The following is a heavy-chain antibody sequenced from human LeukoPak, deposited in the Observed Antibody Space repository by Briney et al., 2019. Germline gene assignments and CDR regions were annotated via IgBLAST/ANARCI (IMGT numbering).Heavy chain of an antibody. D-gene: IGHD6-13*01. CDR1: GYTFINHD. CDR3: ARDVTPGIALRGMDV. J-gene: IGHJ6*02. V-gene: IGHV1-8*03. CDR2: MNSNSGNT. Sequence: ASVKVSCKGYGYTFINHDIDWVRQAAGQGLEWMGWMNSNSGNTGYAQKFQGRVTFTRDTSISTAYMELYSLTSDDTAVYYCARDVTPGIALRGMDVWGQGTTVTISS.